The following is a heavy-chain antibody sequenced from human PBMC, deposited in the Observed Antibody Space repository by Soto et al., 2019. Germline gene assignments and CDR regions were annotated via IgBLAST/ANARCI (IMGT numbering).Heavy chain of an antibody. Sequence: GESLKISCKGSGYSFTNYWIGWVRQMPGKGLEWMGIIYPGDSDTRYSPSFQGQVTISADKSISTAYLQWSSLKASDTAMYYCARHGSRGSASQRYYYYAMDVWGQGTTVTVSS. CDR2: IYPGDSDT. CDR3: ARHGSRGSASQRYYYYAMDV. J-gene: IGHJ6*02. CDR1: GYSFTNYW. V-gene: IGHV5-51*01. D-gene: IGHD2-15*01.